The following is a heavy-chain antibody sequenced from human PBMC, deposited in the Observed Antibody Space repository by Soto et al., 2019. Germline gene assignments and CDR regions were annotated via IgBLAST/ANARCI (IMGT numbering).Heavy chain of an antibody. CDR2: INPSGGST. V-gene: IGHV1-46*01. CDR1: GYTFTSYY. D-gene: IGHD2-2*02. Sequence: QVQLVQSGAEVKKPGASVKVSCKASGYTFTSYYMHWVRQAPGQGLEWMGIINPSGGSTSYAQKVQGRVTMTRDTSTSTVYMELSSLRSEDTAVYYCAREGGIVVVPAAIGDAFDIWGQGTMVTVSS. CDR3: AREGGIVVVPAAIGDAFDI. J-gene: IGHJ3*02.